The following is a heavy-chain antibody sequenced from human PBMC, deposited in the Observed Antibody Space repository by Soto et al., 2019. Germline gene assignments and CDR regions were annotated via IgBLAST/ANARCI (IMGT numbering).Heavy chain of an antibody. Sequence: ASVKVSCKASGYTFTSYYMHWVRQAPGQGLEWMGIINPSGGSTSYAQKFQGRVTMTRDTSTSTVYMELSSLRSEDTAVYYCARDRGYGDYEGGGPNTGYSDYWGQGTLVTVSS. J-gene: IGHJ4*02. CDR3: ARDRGYGDYEGGGPNTGYSDY. D-gene: IGHD4-17*01. CDR1: GYTFTSYY. CDR2: INPSGGST. V-gene: IGHV1-46*01.